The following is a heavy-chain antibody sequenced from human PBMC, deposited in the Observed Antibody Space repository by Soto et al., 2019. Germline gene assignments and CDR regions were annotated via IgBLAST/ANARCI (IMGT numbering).Heavy chain of an antibody. V-gene: IGHV3-7*01. CDR2: IKQDGSEK. D-gene: IGHD2-15*01. Sequence: GGSLRLSCAASGFTFSSYWMSWVRQAPGKGLEWVANIKQDGSEKYYVDSVKGRFTISRDNAKNSLYLQMNSLRAEDTAVYYCARGSGGPYYYYGMDVWGQGTTVTVSS. CDR3: ARGSGGPYYYYGMDV. J-gene: IGHJ6*02. CDR1: GFTFSSYW.